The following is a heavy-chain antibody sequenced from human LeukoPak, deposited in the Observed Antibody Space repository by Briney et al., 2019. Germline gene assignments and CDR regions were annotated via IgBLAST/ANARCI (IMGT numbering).Heavy chain of an antibody. Sequence: SQTLSLTCAISGDSVSSDSASWNWIRQSPSRGLEWLGRTYYRSKWYNDYAVSVKSRMTINPDTSKNQFSLQLNSVTPEDTAVYYCAREGIAVAGTNAFDIWGQGTIVTVSS. J-gene: IGHJ3*02. CDR2: TYYRSKWYN. V-gene: IGHV6-1*01. CDR3: AREGIAVAGTNAFDI. D-gene: IGHD6-19*01. CDR1: GDSVSSDSAS.